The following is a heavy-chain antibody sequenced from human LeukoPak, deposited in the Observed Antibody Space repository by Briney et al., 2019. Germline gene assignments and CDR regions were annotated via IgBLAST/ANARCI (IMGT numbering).Heavy chain of an antibody. CDR2: IYYSGST. D-gene: IGHD3-22*01. CDR1: GGSISSYY. V-gene: IGHV4-59*01. CDR3: ATAGLSDYDSSGEDAFDI. J-gene: IGHJ3*02. Sequence: SETLSLTCTVSGGSISSYYWSWIRQPPGKGLEWVGYIYYSGSTNYNPSLKRRVNISVDTSKNQFSLKLSPVTAADTAVYYCATAGLSDYDSSGEDAFDIWGQGTMVTVSX.